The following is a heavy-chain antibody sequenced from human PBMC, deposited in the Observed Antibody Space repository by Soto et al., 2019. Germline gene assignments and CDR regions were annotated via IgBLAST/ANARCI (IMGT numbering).Heavy chain of an antibody. CDR2: ISAYNGNT. D-gene: IGHD1-20*01. V-gene: IGHV1-18*01. CDR1: GYTFTSYG. J-gene: IGHJ4*02. CDR3: ARDGWGNWNLRPADY. Sequence: GASVKVSCKASGYTFTSYGISWVRQAPGQGLEWMGWISAYNGNTNYAQKLQGRVTMTTDTSTSTAYMELRSLRSDDTAVYYCARDGWGNWNLRPADYWGQGTLVTVSS.